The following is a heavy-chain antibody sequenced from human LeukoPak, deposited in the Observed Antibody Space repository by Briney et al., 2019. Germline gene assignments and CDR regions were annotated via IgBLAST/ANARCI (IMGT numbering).Heavy chain of an antibody. J-gene: IGHJ5*01. CDR3: FTGSAYYYDS. V-gene: IGHV3-30*01. CDR1: GLTFSRYA. Sequence: PGRSLRLSCAASGLTFSRYAMHWVRQAPGKGLEWVAVTSPDGNEKYYADSVKGRFTISRDNSKNTVFSQMNSLSTEDTAVYSCFTGSAYYYDSWGQGTLVTVSS. D-gene: IGHD3-22*01. CDR2: TSPDGNEK.